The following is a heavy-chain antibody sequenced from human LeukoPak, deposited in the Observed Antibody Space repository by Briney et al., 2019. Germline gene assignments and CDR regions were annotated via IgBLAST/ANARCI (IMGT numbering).Heavy chain of an antibody. CDR2: IYYSGST. D-gene: IGHD5-18*01. CDR3: TRGTGYSNPDY. CDR1: GGSISSYY. V-gene: IGHV4-59*01. J-gene: IGHJ4*02. Sequence: PSETLSLTCTVSGGSISSYYWSWLRQPPGKGLEWIGYIYYSGSTNYNPSLKSRVTISVDTSKNHFSLKLSSVTAADTAVYYCTRGTGYSNPDYWGQGTLVTVSS.